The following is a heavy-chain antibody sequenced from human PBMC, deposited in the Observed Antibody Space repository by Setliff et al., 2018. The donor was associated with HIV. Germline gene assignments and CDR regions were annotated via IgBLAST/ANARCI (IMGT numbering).Heavy chain of an antibody. V-gene: IGHV4-59*08. J-gene: IGHJ3*02. CDR1: GGSISSHY. CDR2: IHYSGAT. CDR3: ARHSPNVGVRGDAFDI. Sequence: SETLSLTCTVSGGSISSHYWIWIRQPPGKGLEWIGYIHYSGATNYNPSLKSRVTISLDTSRTQFSLRLSSVTAADMAVYYCARHSPNVGVRGDAFDIWGQGTVVTVS. D-gene: IGHD2-8*01.